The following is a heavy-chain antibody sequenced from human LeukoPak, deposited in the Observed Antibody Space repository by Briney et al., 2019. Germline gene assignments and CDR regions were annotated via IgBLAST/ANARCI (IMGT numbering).Heavy chain of an antibody. CDR2: FYVGGAT. V-gene: IGHV3-53*01. CDR1: GFSVTNNY. D-gene: IGHD6-19*01. CDR3: ARAPGWGNFDY. Sequence: PGGSLRLSCAVSGFSVTNNYMSWVRQAPGKGLEWVSVFYVGGATYYADSVKGRFTISRDNSENTLYLQMKSLRAEDTAVYYCARAPGWGNFDYWGQGTLVTVSS. J-gene: IGHJ4*02.